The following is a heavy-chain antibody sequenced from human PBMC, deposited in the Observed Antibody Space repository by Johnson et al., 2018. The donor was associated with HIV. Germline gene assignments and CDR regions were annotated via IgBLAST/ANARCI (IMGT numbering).Heavy chain of an antibody. V-gene: IGHV3-11*04. J-gene: IGHJ3*02. Sequence: QVQLVESGGGLVQPGGSLRLSCAASGFSFSDYYMTWIRQAPGKGLEWVSYISSSGGTKYYADSLKGRFTISRDNAKNSLYLQMNSLRVEDTAVYYCARDGGRGDFDIWGQGTMVTVSS. CDR3: ARDGGRGDFDI. D-gene: IGHD3-16*01. CDR2: ISSSGGTK. CDR1: GFSFSDYY.